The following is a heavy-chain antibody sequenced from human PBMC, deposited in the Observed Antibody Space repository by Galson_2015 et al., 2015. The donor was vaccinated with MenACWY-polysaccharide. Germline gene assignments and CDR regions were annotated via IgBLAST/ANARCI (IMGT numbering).Heavy chain of an antibody. J-gene: IGHJ6*02. V-gene: IGHV1-8*01. CDR1: GYTFTSYD. CDR3: ARANIVVVTADHSYYYCGMDV. D-gene: IGHD2-21*02. CDR2: MNPNSGNT. Sequence: SVKVSCKASGYTFTSYDINWVRQATGQGLEWMGWMNPNSGNTGYAQKFQGRVTMTRNTSISTAYMELSSLRSEDTAVYYCARANIVVVTADHSYYYCGMDVWGQGTTVTVSS.